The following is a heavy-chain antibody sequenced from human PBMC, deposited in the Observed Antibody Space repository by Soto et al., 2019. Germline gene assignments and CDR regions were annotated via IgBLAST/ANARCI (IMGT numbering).Heavy chain of an antibody. D-gene: IGHD2-8*01. Sequence: QVQLQQWGAGLLKPSETLSLTCAVYGGSFSGYYWSWIRQPPGKGLEWIGEINHSGSTNYNPSLKSRVTLSVDTSKNQFSLKLSSVTAADTAVYYCARGGVYGPGNWFDPWGQGTLVTVSS. J-gene: IGHJ5*02. V-gene: IGHV4-34*01. CDR3: ARGGVYGPGNWFDP. CDR1: GGSFSGYY. CDR2: INHSGST.